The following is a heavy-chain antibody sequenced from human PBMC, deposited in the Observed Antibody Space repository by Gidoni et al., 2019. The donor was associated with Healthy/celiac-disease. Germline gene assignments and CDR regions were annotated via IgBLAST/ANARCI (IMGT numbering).Heavy chain of an antibody. Sequence: EVQLVESGGVVVQPGGSLRLSCAASGFTFADYTMNCFRQAPGKGLEWVSLISWDGGSTDYADSVKGRFTISRDNRKNSLYLQMNSMRTEDTALYYCAKGLMVRGVKDWFDPWGQGTLVTVSS. V-gene: IGHV3-43*01. CDR2: ISWDGGST. J-gene: IGHJ5*02. D-gene: IGHD3-10*01. CDR3: AKGLMVRGVKDWFDP. CDR1: GFTFADYT.